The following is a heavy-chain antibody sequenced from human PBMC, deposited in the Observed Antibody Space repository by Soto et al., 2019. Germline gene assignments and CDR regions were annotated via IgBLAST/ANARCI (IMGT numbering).Heavy chain of an antibody. CDR2: IYSGGST. Sequence: GGSLRLSCAASGFTVSSNYMSWVRQAPGKGLEWVSVIYSGGSTYYADSVKGRFTISRDNSKNTLYLQMNSLRAEDTAVYYCARTMTYYDFWSGYYNDYWGQGTLVTVSS. D-gene: IGHD3-3*01. J-gene: IGHJ4*02. CDR3: ARTMTYYDFWSGYYNDY. CDR1: GFTVSSNY. V-gene: IGHV3-53*01.